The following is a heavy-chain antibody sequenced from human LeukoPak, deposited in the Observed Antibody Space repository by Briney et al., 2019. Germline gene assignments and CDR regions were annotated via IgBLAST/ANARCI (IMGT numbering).Heavy chain of an antibody. V-gene: IGHV3-23*01. CDR2: ISGSGGST. Sequence: PGGSLRLSCAGSGFIFSSYRMNWVRQAPGKGLEWVSGISGSGGSTYYADSVKGRFTISRDNSNNTLYLQMNSLRAEDTAVYYCAKLCDSSGDSIAEYFQHWGQGTLVTVSS. CDR3: AKLCDSSGDSIAEYFQH. CDR1: GFIFSSYR. D-gene: IGHD3-22*01. J-gene: IGHJ1*01.